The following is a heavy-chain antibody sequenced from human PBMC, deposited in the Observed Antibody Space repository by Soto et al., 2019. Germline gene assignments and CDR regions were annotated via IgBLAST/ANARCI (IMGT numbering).Heavy chain of an antibody. CDR3: ARDQSLPDAFDI. CDR1: CGSISSGGYY. CDR2: IYYSGST. V-gene: IGHV4-31*03. Sequence: SDTLSLTCTFSCGSISSGGYYWSWIPQHPGKGLEWIGYIYYSGSTYYNPSLKSRVTISVDTSKNQFSLKLSSVTAADTAVYYCARDQSLPDAFDIWGQGTMVTVSS. J-gene: IGHJ3*02.